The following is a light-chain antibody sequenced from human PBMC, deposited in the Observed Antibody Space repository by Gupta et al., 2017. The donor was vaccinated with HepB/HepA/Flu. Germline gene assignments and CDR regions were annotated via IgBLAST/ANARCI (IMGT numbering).Light chain of an antibody. CDR1: QSVFHISNNKNY. CDR2: WAS. J-gene: IGKJ4*01. Sequence: DIVMTQSPDSLAVSLGERATINCKSSQSVFHISNNKNYLSWYQQKPGQPPKLLIYWASTRESGVPDRFSGRGSGTDFTLTISSRQADDVAVYYCQQNDSAPLTFDRGTKVDIK. CDR3: QQNDSAPLT. V-gene: IGKV4-1*01.